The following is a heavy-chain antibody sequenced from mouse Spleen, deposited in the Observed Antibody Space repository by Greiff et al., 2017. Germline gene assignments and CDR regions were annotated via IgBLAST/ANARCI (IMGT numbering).Heavy chain of an antibody. Sequence: EVKLEESGPGLVKPSQSLSLTCSVTGYSITSGYYWNWIRQFPGNKLEWMGYISYDGSNNYNPSLKNRISITRDTSKNQFFLKLNSVTTEDTATYYCARNYRYDWFAYWGQGTLVTVSA. J-gene: IGHJ3*01. CDR1: GYSITSGYY. D-gene: IGHD2-14*01. V-gene: IGHV3-6*01. CDR3: ARNYRYDWFAY. CDR2: ISYDGSN.